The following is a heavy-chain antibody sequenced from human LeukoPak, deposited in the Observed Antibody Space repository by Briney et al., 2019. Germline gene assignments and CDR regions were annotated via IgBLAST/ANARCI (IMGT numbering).Heavy chain of an antibody. V-gene: IGHV3-30*18. J-gene: IGHJ3*02. D-gene: IGHD2/OR15-2a*01. CDR1: GFTFSTYG. CDR3: AKEKGNIDALDI. CDR2: ISYDGSNE. Sequence: GGSLRLSCVDSGFTFSTYGMHWVRQAPGKGLEWVADISYDGSNEYYADSVKDRFTISRDNSKNTLYLQMNSLRVEDTAVYYCAKEKGNIDALDIWGRGTMVTVSS.